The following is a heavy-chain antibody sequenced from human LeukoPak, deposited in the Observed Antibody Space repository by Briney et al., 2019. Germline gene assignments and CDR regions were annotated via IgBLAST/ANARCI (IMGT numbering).Heavy chain of an antibody. J-gene: IGHJ4*02. CDR2: IIPILGIA. Sequence: PVASVKVPCKASGGTFSSYAISWVRQAPGQGLEWMGRIIPILGIANYAQKFQGRVTITADKSTSTAYMELSSLRSEDTAVYYCARDIDTTYDYWGQGTLVTVSS. V-gene: IGHV1-69*04. CDR1: GGTFSSYA. CDR3: ARDIDTTYDY. D-gene: IGHD1-1*01.